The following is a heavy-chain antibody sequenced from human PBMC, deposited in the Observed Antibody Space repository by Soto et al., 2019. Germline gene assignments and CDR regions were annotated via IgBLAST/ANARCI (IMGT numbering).Heavy chain of an antibody. Sequence: SETLSLTCAVYGGSFIGFYWTWIRQTPGKGLEWIGEINDSGTINYNPSLKNRVTISIDTSKNQFSLKLSSVTAADTAVYYCARGGYNWNDVTDYWGQGTLVTVSS. CDR1: GGSFIGFY. V-gene: IGHV4-34*01. J-gene: IGHJ4*01. CDR3: ARGGYNWNDVTDY. CDR2: INDSGTI. D-gene: IGHD1-20*01.